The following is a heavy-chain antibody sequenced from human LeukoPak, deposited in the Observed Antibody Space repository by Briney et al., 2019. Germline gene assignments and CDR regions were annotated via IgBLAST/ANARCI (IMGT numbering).Heavy chain of an antibody. J-gene: IGHJ4*02. CDR1: GFTFSRYW. CDR2: IKEDGSEE. D-gene: IGHD5-12*01. V-gene: IGHV3-7*01. CDR3: ARAYTDYAEGGY. Sequence: GGSLRLSCVASGFTFSRYWMTWVRQAPGKGLEWVANIKEDGSEENYVDSVKGRFTISRDYAKNSLYLQLNSLRVDDTAVYYCARAYTDYAEGGYWGQGTLITVSS.